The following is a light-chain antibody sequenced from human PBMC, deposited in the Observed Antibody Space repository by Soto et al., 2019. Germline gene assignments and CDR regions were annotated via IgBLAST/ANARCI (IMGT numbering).Light chain of an antibody. V-gene: IGKV1-5*03. CDR1: QTISSW. Sequence: SQMTHSPSTLSGSVRDRVTITFRASQTISSWLAWYQQKPGKAPKLLIYKASTLKSGVPSRFSGSGSGTEFTLTISSLQPDDFATYYCQHYNSYSEEFGQGTKVDIK. J-gene: IGKJ1*01. CDR3: QHYNSYSEE. CDR2: KAS.